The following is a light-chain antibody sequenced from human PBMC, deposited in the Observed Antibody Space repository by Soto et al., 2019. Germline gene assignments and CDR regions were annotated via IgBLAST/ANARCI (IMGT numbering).Light chain of an antibody. J-gene: IGLJ1*01. CDR1: SSNIGSNY. Sequence: QSVLTHPPSASGTPGQRVAISCSGSSSNIGSNYVYWYQQLPGTAPKLLIYRNNQRPSGVPDRFSGSKSGTSASLATSGLRSEDEADYYCAAWDDSLSGQVFGTGTKVTVL. CDR3: AAWDDSLSGQV. CDR2: RNN. V-gene: IGLV1-47*01.